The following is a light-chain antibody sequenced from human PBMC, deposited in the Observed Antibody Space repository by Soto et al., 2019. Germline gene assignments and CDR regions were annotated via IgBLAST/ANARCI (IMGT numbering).Light chain of an antibody. CDR3: SSYTSSSTLSV. Sequence: QSVLTQPASVSGSPGQSITISCTGTSSDVGGYNYVSWYQQHPGKAPKLMIFEVSSRPSGVSYRFSGSKSGNTASLTISGLQAEDEADYYCSSYTSSSTLSVFGSGTKVTVL. CDR2: EVS. V-gene: IGLV2-14*01. CDR1: SSDVGGYNY. J-gene: IGLJ1*01.